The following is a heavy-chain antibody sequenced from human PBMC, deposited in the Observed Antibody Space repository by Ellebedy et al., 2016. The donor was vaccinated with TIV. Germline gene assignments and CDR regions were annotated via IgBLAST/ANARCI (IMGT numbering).Heavy chain of an antibody. Sequence: AASVKVSCKASGYTFTSFGITWVRHAPGQGPEWMGWIGTYSGHTNYARKFQGRVTMTTDPFTSTAYMELRSLTSDETAVYYCARDFHCTSNNCYERPSLYYFDSWGQGTLVTVSS. D-gene: IGHD2-2*01. J-gene: IGHJ4*02. V-gene: IGHV1-18*01. CDR2: IGTYSGHT. CDR3: ARDFHCTSNNCYERPSLYYFDS. CDR1: GYTFTSFG.